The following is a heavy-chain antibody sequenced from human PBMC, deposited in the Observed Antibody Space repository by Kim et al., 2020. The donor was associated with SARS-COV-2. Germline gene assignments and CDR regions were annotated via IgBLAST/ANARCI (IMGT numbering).Heavy chain of an antibody. D-gene: IGHD6-19*01. V-gene: IGHV2-5*02. CDR3: AHRDSSGWGDAFDI. CDR1: GFSLSTSGVG. CDR2: IYWDDDK. J-gene: IGHJ3*02. Sequence: SGPTLVKPTQTLTLTCTFSGFSLSTSGVGVGWIRQPPGKALEWLALIYWDDDKRYSPSVKSTLTITKDTSKNQVVLTMTNMDPVDTATYYCAHRDSSGWGDAFDIWGQGTMVTVSS.